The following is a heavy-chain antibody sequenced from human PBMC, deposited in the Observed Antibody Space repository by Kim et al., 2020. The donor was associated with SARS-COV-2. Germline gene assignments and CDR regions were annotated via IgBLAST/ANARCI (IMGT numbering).Heavy chain of an antibody. V-gene: IGHV4-34*01. CDR3: ARGREYSSSYYFDY. Sequence: NPSLKSRVTISVDTSKNQFSLKRGSVTAADTAVYYCARGREYSSSYYFDYWGQGTLVTVSS. D-gene: IGHD6-6*01. J-gene: IGHJ4*02.